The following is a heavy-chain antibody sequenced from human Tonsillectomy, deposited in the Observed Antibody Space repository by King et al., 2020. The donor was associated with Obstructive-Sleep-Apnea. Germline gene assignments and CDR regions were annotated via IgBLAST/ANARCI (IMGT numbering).Heavy chain of an antibody. J-gene: IGHJ1*01. D-gene: IGHD6-19*01. V-gene: IGHV4-38-2*02. CDR1: GNSITSTYF. CDR2: IYHSGST. Sequence: HVQLQESGPGLVKPSETLSLICTVSGNSITSTYFWGWIRQPPWKWLEWIGIIYHSGSTYYNPSLKSRVTISVDTSKDQFSLKVNSVTAADTAVYYCARGRSGWSEYFQHWGQGTLVTVSS. CDR3: ARGRSGWSEYFQH.